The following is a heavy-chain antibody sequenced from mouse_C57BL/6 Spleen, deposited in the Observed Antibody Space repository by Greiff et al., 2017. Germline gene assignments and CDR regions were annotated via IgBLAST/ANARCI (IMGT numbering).Heavy chain of an antibody. Sequence: DVLLVESGGGLVKPGGSLKLSCAASGFTFSSYTMSWVRQTPEKRLEWVATISGGGGNTYYPDSVKGRFTISRDNAKNTLYLQMSSLRSEDTAVYYCARHELGRGYYAMDYWGQGTTVTVSS. CDR1: GFTFSSYT. V-gene: IGHV5-9*01. CDR3: ARHELGRGYYAMDY. J-gene: IGHJ4*01. CDR2: ISGGGGNT. D-gene: IGHD1-3*01.